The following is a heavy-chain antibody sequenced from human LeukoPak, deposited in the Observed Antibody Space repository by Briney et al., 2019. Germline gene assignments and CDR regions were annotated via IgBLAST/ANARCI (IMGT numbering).Heavy chain of an antibody. D-gene: IGHD3-10*01. CDR2: ISGDGAS. V-gene: IGHV3-23*01. J-gene: IGHJ4*02. CDR1: DSTFRSHD. CDR3: AKGPNFGSWRAVDY. Sequence: PGGSLTLSCAASDSTFRSHDVSWVRQTLEKGLEGVSSISGDGASFYADSGRGRVTLSSDKSQNILYLQMNSLRADDTAIYYCAKGPNFGSWRAVDYWGQGRLVTVSS.